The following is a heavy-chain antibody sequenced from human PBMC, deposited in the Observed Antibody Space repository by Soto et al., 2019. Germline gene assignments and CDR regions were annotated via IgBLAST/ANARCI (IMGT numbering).Heavy chain of an antibody. CDR3: ARDGRQNWFDP. V-gene: IGHV3-21*01. D-gene: IGHD6-25*01. Sequence: PGGSLRLSCTASGFTFSSYAMSWVRQAPGKGLEWVSAFSDSSSSYIYYADSVKGRFTISRDNAKNSLYLQMNSLRAEDTAVYYCARDGRQNWFDPWGQGTLVTVSS. J-gene: IGHJ5*02. CDR1: GFTFSSYA. CDR2: FSDSSSSYI.